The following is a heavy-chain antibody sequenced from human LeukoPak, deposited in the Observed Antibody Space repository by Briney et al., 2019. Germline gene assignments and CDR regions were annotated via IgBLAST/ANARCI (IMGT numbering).Heavy chain of an antibody. CDR1: GFTFSSYW. Sequence: GGSLRLSCAASGFTFSSYWMSWVRQAPGKGLEWVANIKQDGSEKYYVDSVKGRFTISRDNSKNTLYLHMNTLSAEDTAFYYCANSISGIYRQFDHWGQGTLVTVSS. D-gene: IGHD1-26*01. CDR2: IKQDGSEK. V-gene: IGHV3-7*03. J-gene: IGHJ4*02. CDR3: ANSISGIYRQFDH.